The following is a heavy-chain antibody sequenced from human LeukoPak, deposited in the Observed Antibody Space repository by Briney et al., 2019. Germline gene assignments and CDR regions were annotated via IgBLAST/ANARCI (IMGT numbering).Heavy chain of an antibody. CDR2: ISSSSSYI. V-gene: IGHV3-21*01. CDR3: ARDFQEEILWFGEFLNN. CDR1: GFTFSSYS. Sequence: GGSLRLSCEASGFTFSSYSMNWVRQAPGKGLEWVSSISSSSSYIYYADSVKGRFTISRDNAKNSLYLQMNSLRAEDTAVYYCARDFQEEILWFGEFLNNWGQGTLVTVSS. J-gene: IGHJ4*02. D-gene: IGHD3-10*01.